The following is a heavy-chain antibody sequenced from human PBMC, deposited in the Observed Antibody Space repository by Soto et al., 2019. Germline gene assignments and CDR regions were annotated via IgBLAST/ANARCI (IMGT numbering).Heavy chain of an antibody. CDR2: ISPYNGNT. Sequence: QVQLVQSGAEVKKPGASVKVSCKASGYTFTSYGISWVRQAPGQGLEWMGWISPYNGNTNYAQKLQGRVTMTTDTSTSTAYRELRSLASDHTAVYHCARAPYVDRYFDYWGQGPLVTVSS. CDR1: GYTFTSYG. D-gene: IGHD3-9*01. J-gene: IGHJ4*02. CDR3: ARAPYVDRYFDY. V-gene: IGHV1-18*01.